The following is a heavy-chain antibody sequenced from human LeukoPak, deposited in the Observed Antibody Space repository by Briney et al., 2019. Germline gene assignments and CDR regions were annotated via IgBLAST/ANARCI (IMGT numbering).Heavy chain of an antibody. V-gene: IGHV3-7*01. J-gene: IGHJ6*03. CDR1: GFTFSSYA. CDR2: IKQDGSEK. D-gene: IGHD5-18*01. Sequence: GGSLRLSCAASGFTFSSYAMSWVRQAPGKGLEWVANIKQDGSEKYYVDSVKGRFTISRDNAKNSLYLQMNSLRAEDTAVYYCARIGIYSWQDYYYMDVWGKGTTVTVSS. CDR3: ARIGIYSWQDYYYMDV.